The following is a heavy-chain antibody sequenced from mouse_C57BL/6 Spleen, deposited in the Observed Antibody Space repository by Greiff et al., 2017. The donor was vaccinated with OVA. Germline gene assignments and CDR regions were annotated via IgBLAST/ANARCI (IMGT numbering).Heavy chain of an antibody. CDR2: IHPSDSDT. V-gene: IGHV1-74*01. D-gene: IGHD1-1*01. Sequence: VKQRPGQGLEWIGRIHPSDSDTNYNQKFKGKATLTVDKSSSTAYMQLSSLTSEDSAVYYCATLLPMDYWGQGTTLTVSS. CDR3: ATLLPMDY. J-gene: IGHJ2*01.